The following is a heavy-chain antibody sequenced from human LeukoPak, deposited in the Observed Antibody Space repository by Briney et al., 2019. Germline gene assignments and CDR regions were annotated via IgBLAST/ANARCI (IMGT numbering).Heavy chain of an antibody. V-gene: IGHV3-7*03. Sequence: SGGSLRLSCAASGFTFSSYWMSWVRQAPGKGLEWVANIKQDGSEKYYVDSVKGRFTISRDNAKNSLYLQMNSLRAEDTAVYYCARARGAGPGAHFDYWGQGTPVIVSS. CDR1: GFTFSSYW. D-gene: IGHD3-10*01. CDR3: ARARGAGPGAHFDY. CDR2: IKQDGSEK. J-gene: IGHJ4*02.